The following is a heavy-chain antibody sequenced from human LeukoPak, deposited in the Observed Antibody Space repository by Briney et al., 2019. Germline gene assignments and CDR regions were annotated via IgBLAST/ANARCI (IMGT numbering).Heavy chain of an antibody. CDR3: ARESKPNFYSMDV. CDR2: ISSISSTI. CDR1: GFTFSSYS. V-gene: IGHV3-48*01. J-gene: IGHJ6*03. Sequence: PGGSLRLSCAASGFTFSSYSMNWVRQAPGKGLDWVSYISSISSTIYYADSVKGRFTISRDNAKNSLYLQMNSLRAEDTAVYYCARESKPNFYSMDVWGKGTTVTISS.